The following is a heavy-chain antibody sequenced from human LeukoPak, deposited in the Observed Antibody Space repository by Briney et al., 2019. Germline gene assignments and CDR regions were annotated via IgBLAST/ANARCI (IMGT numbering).Heavy chain of an antibody. J-gene: IGHJ4*02. CDR3: ARGWISGDVSEYYFEI. V-gene: IGHV1-8*01. D-gene: IGHD5/OR15-5a*01. Sequence: ASVKVSCKASGYTFISYDINWVRQAPGQGLEWMGWMGARHGYTGSAQRFQGRITMTRDTSISTAYMELSSLTSDDTAVYYCARGWISGDVSEYYFEIWGQGTLVTVSS. CDR1: GYTFISYD. CDR2: MGARHGYT.